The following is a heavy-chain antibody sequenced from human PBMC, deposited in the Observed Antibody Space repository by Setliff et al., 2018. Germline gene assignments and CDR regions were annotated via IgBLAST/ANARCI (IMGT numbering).Heavy chain of an antibody. CDR3: ARVPRLEWLLPTFDS. V-gene: IGHV1-18*04. CDR2: ISGYNGNT. D-gene: IGHD3-3*01. Sequence: ASVKVSCKASGYTFTGYYMHWVRQAPGQGLEWMGWISGYNGNTEYAQNLQGRVTMTMDTSTSTAYMELRSLTSDDTAVYYCARVPRLEWLLPTFDSWGQGTLVTVSS. J-gene: IGHJ4*02. CDR1: GYTFTGYY.